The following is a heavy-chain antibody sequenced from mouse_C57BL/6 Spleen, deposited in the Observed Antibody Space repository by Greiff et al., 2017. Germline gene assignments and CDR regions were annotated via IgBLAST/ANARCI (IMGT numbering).Heavy chain of an antibody. V-gene: IGHV14-2*01. Sequence: EVQLQQSGAELVKPGASVKLSCTASGFNIKDYYMPWVKQRTEQGLEWIGRIDPEDGDTKYAPKFQGKATITADTSSNTAYLQLSSLTSEDTAVYYCARDGNFWFAYWGQGTLVTVSA. CDR1: GFNIKDYY. D-gene: IGHD2-1*01. CDR2: IDPEDGDT. J-gene: IGHJ3*01. CDR3: ARDGNFWFAY.